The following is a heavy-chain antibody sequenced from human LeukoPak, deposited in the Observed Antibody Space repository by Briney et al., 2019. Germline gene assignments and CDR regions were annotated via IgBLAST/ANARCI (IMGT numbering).Heavy chain of an antibody. J-gene: IGHJ6*02. D-gene: IGHD4-23*01. V-gene: IGHV1-18*01. CDR1: GYTFTNYG. Sequence: GASVKVSCKASGYTFTNYGVSWVRQAPGQGLERMGWIYPYYGNTNYAQRFQGRVTMTTDSSTSTAFMELGSLTSDDTAVYYCARDGGYGGNAGGTDYFSYYGMDVWGQGTTVTVSS. CDR3: ARDGGYGGNAGGTDYFSYYGMDV. CDR2: IYPYYGNT.